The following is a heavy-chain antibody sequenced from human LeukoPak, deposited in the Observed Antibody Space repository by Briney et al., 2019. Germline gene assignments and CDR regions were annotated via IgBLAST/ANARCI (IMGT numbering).Heavy chain of an antibody. CDR3: ARGPYYDFWSGYYTRSSPYYFDY. J-gene: IGHJ4*02. Sequence: PSETLSLTCTVSGYSISSGYYWGWIRQPPGKGLEWIGSIYHSGSTYYNPSPKSRVTISVDTSKNQFSLKLSSVTAADTAVYYCARGPYYDFWSGYYTRSSPYYFDYWGQGTLVTVSS. CDR1: GYSISSGYY. D-gene: IGHD3-3*01. V-gene: IGHV4-38-2*02. CDR2: IYHSGST.